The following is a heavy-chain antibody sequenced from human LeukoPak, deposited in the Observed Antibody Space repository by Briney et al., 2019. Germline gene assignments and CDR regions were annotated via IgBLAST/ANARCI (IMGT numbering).Heavy chain of an antibody. J-gene: IGHJ4*02. CDR3: ARDLSY. D-gene: IGHD2/OR15-2a*01. CDR1: GFTSSSYW. V-gene: IGHV3-53*01. Sequence: GGSLRLSCAASGFTSSSYWMHWVRQAPGKGLEWVSVIYSGGSTYYADSVKGRFTISRDNSKNTLYLQMNSLRAEDTAVYYCARDLSYWGQGTLVTVSS. CDR2: IYSGGST.